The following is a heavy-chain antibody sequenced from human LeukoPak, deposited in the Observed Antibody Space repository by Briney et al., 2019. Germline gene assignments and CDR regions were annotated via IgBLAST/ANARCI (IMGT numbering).Heavy chain of an antibody. CDR2: INSDGSST. V-gene: IGHV3-74*01. J-gene: IGHJ4*02. Sequence: GGSLRLSCAASGFTFRSYWMHWVRHAPGKGLVWVSRINSDGSSTSYADSVKGRFTISRDNAKNTLYLQMNSLRAEDTAVYYCARDPDAWEVTIDHWGQGTLVTVSS. D-gene: IGHD1-26*01. CDR1: GFTFRSYW. CDR3: ARDPDAWEVTIDH.